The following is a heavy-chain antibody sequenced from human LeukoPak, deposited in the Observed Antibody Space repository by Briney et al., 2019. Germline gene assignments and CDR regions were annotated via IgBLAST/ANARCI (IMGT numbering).Heavy chain of an antibody. D-gene: IGHD6-13*01. V-gene: IGHV3-9*01. CDR2: ISWNSGSI. CDR3: AKDVAAAGTSWFDP. Sequence: PGRSLRLSCAAYGFTFDDYAMHWVRQAPGKGLEWVSGISWNSGSIGYADSVKGRFTISRDNAKNSLYLQMNSLRAEDTALYYCAKDVAAAGTSWFDPWGQGTLVTVSS. J-gene: IGHJ5*02. CDR1: GFTFDDYA.